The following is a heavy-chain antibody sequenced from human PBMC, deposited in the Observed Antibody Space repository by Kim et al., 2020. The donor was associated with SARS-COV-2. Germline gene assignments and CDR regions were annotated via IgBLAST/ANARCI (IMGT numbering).Heavy chain of an antibody. Sequence: DSVKGRFIISRDNSKNILSLQMNSLRAEDTAVYFCAKDTAYYFGSGRVAFDSWGPGTLVTVSS. D-gene: IGHD3-10*01. V-gene: IGHV3-23*01. CDR3: AKDTAYYFGSGRVAFDS. J-gene: IGHJ4*02.